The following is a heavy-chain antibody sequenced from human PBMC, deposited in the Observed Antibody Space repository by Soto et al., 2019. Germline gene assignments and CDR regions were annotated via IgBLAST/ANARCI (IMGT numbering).Heavy chain of an antibody. V-gene: IGHV3-23*01. CDR3: ANRDTSMVTRYYYGMDV. CDR1: GFTFSSYA. D-gene: IGHD5-18*01. J-gene: IGHJ6*02. Sequence: GGSLRLSCASSGFTFSSYAMSWVRQAPGKGLEWVSAISGSGGNTYYADSVKGRFTISRDNSKNTLYLQMNSLRAEDTAVYYCANRDTSMVTRYYYGMDVWGQGTTVTVSS. CDR2: ISGSGGNT.